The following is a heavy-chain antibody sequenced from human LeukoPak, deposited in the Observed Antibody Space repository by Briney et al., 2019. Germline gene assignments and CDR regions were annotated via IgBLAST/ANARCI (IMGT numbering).Heavy chain of an antibody. V-gene: IGHV4-38-2*01. Sequence: SETLSLTCAVSGYSISSGYYWGWIRQPPGKGLEWIGSIYHGGSTYYNPSLKSRVTISVDTSKNQFSLKLSSVTAADTAVYYCARAGYSGYDTPLEYDYWGQGTLVTVSS. CDR2: IYHGGST. D-gene: IGHD5-12*01. CDR3: ARAGYSGYDTPLEYDY. J-gene: IGHJ4*02. CDR1: GYSISSGYY.